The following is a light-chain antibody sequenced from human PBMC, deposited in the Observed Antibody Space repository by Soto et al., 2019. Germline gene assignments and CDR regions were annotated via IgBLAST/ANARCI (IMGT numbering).Light chain of an antibody. J-gene: IGKJ2*01. CDR3: KHYGSSSDT. CDR2: GAS. Sequence: EIVLTQSPGTLSLSPGERATLSCRASQSVSSTYLSWYQQNPGQAPMLLIYGASSMSTGIPDRFSGSGSGTDFTLTISRMEPEDCAVYFCKHYGSSSDTFGQGTKLEIK. CDR1: QSVSSTY. V-gene: IGKV3-20*01.